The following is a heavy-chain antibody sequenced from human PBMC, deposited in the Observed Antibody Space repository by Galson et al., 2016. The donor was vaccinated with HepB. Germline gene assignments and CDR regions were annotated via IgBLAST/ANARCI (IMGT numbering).Heavy chain of an antibody. CDR1: GFTFGNYA. V-gene: IGHV3-49*03. CDR3: SRDGLHNWNYWGDYFCY. Sequence: SLRLSCAASGFTFGNYAMSWFRQAPGKGLEWVSFIRSKAYGGTTEYAASVKGRFTIPRDDSKSIVYLQMDSLKAADTAVYYCSRDGLHNWNYWGDYFCYWGQGTLVTVSS. J-gene: IGHJ4*02. D-gene: IGHD1-7*01. CDR2: IRSKAYGGTT.